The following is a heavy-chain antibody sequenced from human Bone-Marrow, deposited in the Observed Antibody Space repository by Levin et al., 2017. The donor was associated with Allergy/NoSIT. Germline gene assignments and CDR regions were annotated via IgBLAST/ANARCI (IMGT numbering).Heavy chain of an antibody. CDR1: GFTFSGYG. Sequence: SCAASGFTFSGYGMAWVRQAPGKGLEWISSVSGTVASTYYADSVKGRFTISRDNSKNTLFLQMDSLRAEDTAVYYCAKLNIGHCSGGSCYFDNWGQGTLVTVSS. V-gene: IGHV3-23*01. D-gene: IGHD2-15*01. CDR2: VSGTVAST. J-gene: IGHJ4*02. CDR3: AKLNIGHCSGGSCYFDN.